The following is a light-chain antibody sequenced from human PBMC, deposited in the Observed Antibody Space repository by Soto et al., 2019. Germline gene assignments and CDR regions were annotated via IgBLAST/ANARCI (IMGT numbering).Light chain of an antibody. J-gene: IGLJ1*01. V-gene: IGLV2-8*02. Sequence: QSVLTQPPSASRSPGQSVTISCTGTSSDVGGYNYVSWYQQHPGKAPKLMIYEVSKRPSGVPDRFSGSKSGNTASLTVSGLQPEDEADYYCSSYAGSNKSVVGTGTKVTVL. CDR3: SSYAGSNKSV. CDR2: EVS. CDR1: SSDVGGYNY.